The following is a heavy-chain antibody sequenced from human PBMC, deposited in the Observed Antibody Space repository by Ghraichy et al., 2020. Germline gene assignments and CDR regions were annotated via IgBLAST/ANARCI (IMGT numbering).Heavy chain of an antibody. V-gene: IGHV4-59*02. Sequence: SQTLSLTCTVSGVSVSDYYWHWVRQPPGKGVEWIGYVYVVGTTNYNPSLQSRVTISLDTSKNQFSLKLTSVTAADTAVYYCAGGGNSVPPASDYWGQGSLVTVSS. CDR2: VYVVGTT. CDR1: GVSVSDYY. J-gene: IGHJ4*02. D-gene: IGHD4-23*01. CDR3: AGGGNSVPPASDY.